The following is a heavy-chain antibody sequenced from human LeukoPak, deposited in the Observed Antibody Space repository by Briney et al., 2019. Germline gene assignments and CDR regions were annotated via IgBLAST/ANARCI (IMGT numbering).Heavy chain of an antibody. CDR3: ARASKSYYYELGGDY. J-gene: IGHJ4*02. V-gene: IGHV4-31*03. CDR1: GGSINNGGYY. Sequence: QASQTLSLTCTVSGGSINNGGYYWSWIRQHPGKGLEWIGYIYYSGSSYYNPSLRSRVTISVDTSKNHFSLKLSSVTAADTAVYYCARASKSYYYELGGDYWGQGTLVIVSS. CDR2: IYYSGSS. D-gene: IGHD3-22*01.